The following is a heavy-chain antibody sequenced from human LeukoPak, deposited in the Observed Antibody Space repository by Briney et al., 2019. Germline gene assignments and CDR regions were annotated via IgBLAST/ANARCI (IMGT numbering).Heavy chain of an antibody. Sequence: GGSLRLSCAASGFTFNDYSINWVRQAPGKGLEWVSSITSSSSYIYYADSVKGRFTISRDNAKNSLYLQMNSLRAEDTAVYYCATAGRGYSYRSPRSGFDYWGQGTLVTVSS. J-gene: IGHJ4*02. CDR2: ITSSSSYI. CDR1: GFTFNDYS. D-gene: IGHD5-18*01. CDR3: ATAGRGYSYRSPRSGFDY. V-gene: IGHV3-21*01.